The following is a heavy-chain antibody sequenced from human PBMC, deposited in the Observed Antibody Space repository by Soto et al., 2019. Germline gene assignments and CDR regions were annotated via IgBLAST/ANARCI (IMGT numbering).Heavy chain of an antibody. CDR2: INPSGGSA. CDR3: AKGWELRGYNYGMDV. J-gene: IGHJ6*02. D-gene: IGHD1-26*01. Sequence: GSVKVYCNSSGSIFTSYYMHCVRQSPGQGLECMGIINPSGGSASYTQKFQGRVTLTRDTSTSTVYMELSSLTSEDTAVYYCAKGWELRGYNYGMDVWGQGTMVTVS. CDR1: GSIFTSYY. V-gene: IGHV1-46*01.